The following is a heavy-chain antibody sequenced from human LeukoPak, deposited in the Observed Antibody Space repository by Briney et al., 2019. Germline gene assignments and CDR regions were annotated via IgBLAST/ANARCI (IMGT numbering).Heavy chain of an antibody. D-gene: IGHD1-26*01. V-gene: IGHV3-7*03. CDR3: AISGSYSPFDY. CDR1: GFTFSSHW. J-gene: IGHJ4*02. Sequence: GGSLRLSCAASGFTFSSHWMTWVRQAPGKGLEWVANIKEDGTRKNYVDSVKGRFTISRDNAKNSLYLQMSGLRAEDTALYYCAISGSYSPFDYWGQGTLVTVSS. CDR2: IKEDGTRK.